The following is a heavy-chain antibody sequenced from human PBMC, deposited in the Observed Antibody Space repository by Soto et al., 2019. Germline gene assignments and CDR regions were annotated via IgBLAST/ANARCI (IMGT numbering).Heavy chain of an antibody. CDR2: IYYSGST. Sequence: KPSETLSLTCTVSGGSISSYYWSWIRQPPGKGLEWIGYIYYSGSTNYNPSLKSRVTISVDTSKNQFSLKLSSVTAADTAVYYCARDERFGETDHYYYYGMDVWGQGTTVTVSS. CDR3: ARDERFGETDHYYYYGMDV. V-gene: IGHV4-59*01. CDR1: GGSISSYY. D-gene: IGHD3-10*01. J-gene: IGHJ6*02.